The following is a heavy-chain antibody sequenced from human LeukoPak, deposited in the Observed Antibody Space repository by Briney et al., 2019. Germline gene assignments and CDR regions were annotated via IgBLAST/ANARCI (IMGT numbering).Heavy chain of an antibody. CDR2: ISGTGGFTTST. CDR1: GFTFSSYS. V-gene: IGHV3-23*01. D-gene: IGHD4-23*01. CDR3: VKDRRYAANSALSWFDP. Sequence: GGSLSLSCAASGFTFSSYSMNWVRQAPGKGLEWVSTISGTGGFTTSTYYADSVKGRFTISRDNSDNKLYLQMDGLRADDTAVYYCVKDRRYAANSALSWFDPWGQGTLVTVFS. J-gene: IGHJ5*01.